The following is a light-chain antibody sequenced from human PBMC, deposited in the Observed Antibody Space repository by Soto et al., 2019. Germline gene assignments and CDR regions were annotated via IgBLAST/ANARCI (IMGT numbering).Light chain of an antibody. V-gene: IGKV4-1*01. CDR2: WAS. CDR1: QSLLYSSNNKNY. J-gene: IGKJ1*01. Sequence: DIVMTQSPDSLAVSLGERATINCKSSQSLLYSSNNKNYLAWYQQRPGQPPKLLIYWASIREFGVPDRVSGSGSGTDFTLTISNLQAEDVAVYYCQQHYTTPWTFGQGTKVEIK. CDR3: QQHYTTPWT.